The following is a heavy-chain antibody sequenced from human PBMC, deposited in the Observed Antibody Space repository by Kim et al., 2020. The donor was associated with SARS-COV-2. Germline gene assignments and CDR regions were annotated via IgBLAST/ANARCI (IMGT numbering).Heavy chain of an antibody. Sequence: GGSLRLSCAASGFTFSDYYMSWIRQAPGKGLEWVSYISSSGSTIYYADSVKGRFTISRDNAKNSLYLQMNSLRAEDTAVYYCARDLYPIAVAGTNYYYYYCMDVWGQGTTVTVSS. J-gene: IGHJ6*02. CDR2: ISSSGSTI. V-gene: IGHV3-11*04. D-gene: IGHD6-19*01. CDR3: ARDLYPIAVAGTNYYYYYCMDV. CDR1: GFTFSDYY.